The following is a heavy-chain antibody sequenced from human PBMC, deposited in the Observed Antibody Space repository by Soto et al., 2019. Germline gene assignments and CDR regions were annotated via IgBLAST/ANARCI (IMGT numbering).Heavy chain of an antibody. D-gene: IGHD3-22*01. Sequence: GSLSLSCAASGFTFSSYAMHWVRQAPGKGLEWVAVISYDGSNKYYADSVKGRFTISRDNSKNTLYLQMNSLRAEDTAVYYCARDYYDSSGLDYWGQGTLVTVSS. J-gene: IGHJ4*02. CDR3: ARDYYDSSGLDY. CDR2: ISYDGSNK. CDR1: GFTFSSYA. V-gene: IGHV3-30-3*01.